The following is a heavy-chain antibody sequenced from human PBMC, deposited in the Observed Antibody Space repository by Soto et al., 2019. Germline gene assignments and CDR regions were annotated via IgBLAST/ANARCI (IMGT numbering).Heavy chain of an antibody. Sequence: QVQLVQSGAEVKKPGSSVNVSCKASGDTFSNYAISWVRQAPGQGLEWMGGIIPIYDKANYAQKFQGRVTNTADKYTTTADMELSSLRSEDTAVYYCARDLGGCSGGSCRYNWFDSWGQGTLVTVSS. CDR2: IIPIYDKA. CDR3: ARDLGGCSGGSCRYNWFDS. J-gene: IGHJ5*01. CDR1: GDTFSNYA. V-gene: IGHV1-69*06. D-gene: IGHD2-15*01.